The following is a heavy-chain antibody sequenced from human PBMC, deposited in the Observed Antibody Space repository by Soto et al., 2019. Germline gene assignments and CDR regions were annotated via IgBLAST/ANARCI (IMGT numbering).Heavy chain of an antibody. J-gene: IGHJ4*02. D-gene: IGHD3-22*01. Sequence: QMQLVQSGPEVKKPGTSVKVSCKASGFTFTSSAVQWVRQARGQRLEWIGWIVVGSGNTNYAQKFQERVTITRDMSNSTAYMELSSLRSEDTAVYYCAAAHFYDSSGYQMYYFDYWGQGTLVTVSS. CDR2: IVVGSGNT. CDR3: AAAHFYDSSGYQMYYFDY. V-gene: IGHV1-58*01. CDR1: GFTFTSSA.